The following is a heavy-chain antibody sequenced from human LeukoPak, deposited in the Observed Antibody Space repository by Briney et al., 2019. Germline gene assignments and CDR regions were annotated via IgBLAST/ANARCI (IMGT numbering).Heavy chain of an antibody. CDR1: GGSISSYY. CDR2: IYYSGST. V-gene: IGHV4-59*08. CDR3: ARAYSSSWYFNWFDP. Sequence: SETLSLTCTVSGGSISSYYWSWIRQPPGKGLEWIGYIYYSGSTNYNPSLKSRVTISVDTSKNQFSLKLSSVTAADTAVYYCARAYSSSWYFNWFDPWGQGTLVTVSS. J-gene: IGHJ5*02. D-gene: IGHD6-13*01.